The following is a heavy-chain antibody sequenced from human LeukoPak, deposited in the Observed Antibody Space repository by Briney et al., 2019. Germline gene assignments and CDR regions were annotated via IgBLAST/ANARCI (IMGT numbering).Heavy chain of an antibody. CDR2: ISSSSTI. Sequence: GGSLRLSCAASGFTFSSYSMNWVRQAPGKGLEWVSYISSSSTIYYADSVKGRFAISRDNAKNSLYLQMNSLRAEDTAVYYCASHSSSWYGTDYWGQGTLVTVSS. D-gene: IGHD6-13*01. J-gene: IGHJ4*02. CDR1: GFTFSSYS. CDR3: ASHSSSWYGTDY. V-gene: IGHV3-48*01.